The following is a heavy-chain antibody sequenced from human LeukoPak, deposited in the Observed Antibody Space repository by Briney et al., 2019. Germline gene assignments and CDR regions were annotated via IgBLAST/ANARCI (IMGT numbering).Heavy chain of an antibody. Sequence: ASETLSLTCTVSGVSISTYYWSWIRQPPGKGLEWIGYIYTSGSTNYNPSLKSRVTISVDTSKNQFSLRLSSVTAADTAVYFCARLMDYGGNPGSFDIWGLGTKVTVS. J-gene: IGHJ3*02. CDR3: ARLMDYGGNPGSFDI. D-gene: IGHD4-23*01. CDR1: GVSISTYY. V-gene: IGHV4-4*09. CDR2: IYTSGST.